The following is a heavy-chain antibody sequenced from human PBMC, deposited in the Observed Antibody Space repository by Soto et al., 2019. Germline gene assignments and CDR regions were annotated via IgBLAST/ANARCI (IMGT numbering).Heavy chain of an antibody. D-gene: IGHD6-13*01. Sequence: QVQLVQSGAEVKKPGASVKVSCKASGYTFTGYYMHWVRQAPGQGLEWMGWINPNSGGTNYAQKFQGWVTMTRDTSISTAYMELSRLRSDDTAVYYCARALPRGTITPSGFGSSSWYNWFDPWGQGTLVTVSS. CDR3: ARALPRGTITPSGFGSSSWYNWFDP. CDR2: INPNSGGT. CDR1: GYTFTGYY. V-gene: IGHV1-2*04. J-gene: IGHJ5*02.